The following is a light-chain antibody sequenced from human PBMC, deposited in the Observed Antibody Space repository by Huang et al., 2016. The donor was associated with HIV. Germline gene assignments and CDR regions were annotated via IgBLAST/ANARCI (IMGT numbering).Light chain of an antibody. V-gene: IGKV3-11*01. J-gene: IGKJ3*01. CDR3: QQRTYSFT. Sequence: EIVLTQSPATLVLSPGERATLSCRASQSVGSFLAWYQQKPGQAPRLLLYDASYRATGIPARFRGSGSVTDFTLTISSLEPEDFAVYYCQQRTYSFTFGPGTKVD. CDR2: DAS. CDR1: QSVGSF.